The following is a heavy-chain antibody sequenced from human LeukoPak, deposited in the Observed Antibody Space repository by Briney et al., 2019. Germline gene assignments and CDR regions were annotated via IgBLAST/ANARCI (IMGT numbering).Heavy chain of an antibody. Sequence: SETLSLTCTVSGGSISSSSYYWGWIRQPPGKGLEWIGSIYYSGSTYYNPSLKSRVTISVDTSKNQFSLKLSSVTAADTAVYYCARELYYQFDYWGQGTLVTVSS. V-gene: IGHV4-39*07. CDR1: GGSISSSSYY. CDR2: IYYSGST. D-gene: IGHD3-10*01. J-gene: IGHJ4*02. CDR3: ARELYYQFDY.